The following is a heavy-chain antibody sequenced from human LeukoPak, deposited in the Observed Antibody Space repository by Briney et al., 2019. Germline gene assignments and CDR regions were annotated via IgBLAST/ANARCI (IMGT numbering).Heavy chain of an antibody. CDR2: IRSKGNNYAT. D-gene: IGHD3-10*01. J-gene: IGHJ6*02. CDR1: GFRFSDSA. CDR3: ARSLGPLYGMDV. Sequence: GGSQKLFSVAFGFRFSDSAVHWVRQASGKGLEWVGRIRSKGNNYATEYIESVRGRFTFSRDGSKNTASLQMNSLKTEDTAVYYCARSLGPLYGMDVWGQGTTVTVSS. V-gene: IGHV3-73*01.